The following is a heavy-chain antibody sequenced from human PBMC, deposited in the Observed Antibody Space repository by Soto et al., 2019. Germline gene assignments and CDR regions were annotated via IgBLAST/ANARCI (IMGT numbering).Heavy chain of an antibody. CDR3: ARGRIVVRVLASYGGMDV. V-gene: IGHV1-69*13. Sequence: SVKVSCKASGGTFSSYAISWVRQARGQVLEWMGGIIPIFGTANYAQKFQGRVTITADESTSTAYMELSSLRSEDTAVYYCARGRIVVRVLASYGGMDVWGQGTTVTVSS. D-gene: IGHD3-22*01. CDR1: GGTFSSYA. J-gene: IGHJ6*02. CDR2: IIPIFGTA.